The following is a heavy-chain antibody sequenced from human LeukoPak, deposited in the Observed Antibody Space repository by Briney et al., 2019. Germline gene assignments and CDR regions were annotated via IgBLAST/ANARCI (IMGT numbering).Heavy chain of an antibody. D-gene: IGHD3-22*01. Sequence: SQTLSVTCVISGDSVSGNIVAWNWIRQSPSRGLKWLGSTYYRSKWNYDYAISVKSRISINPDTSKNQLSVQVNSVTPDDSAVYFCARDYHDSGGFDYWGQGTLVTVSS. CDR3: ARDYHDSGGFDY. J-gene: IGHJ4*02. CDR1: GDSVSGNIVA. CDR2: TYYRSKWNY. V-gene: IGHV6-1*01.